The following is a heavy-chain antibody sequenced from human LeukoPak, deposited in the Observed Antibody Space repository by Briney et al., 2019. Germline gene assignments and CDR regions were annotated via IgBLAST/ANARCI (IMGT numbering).Heavy chain of an antibody. CDR1: GYTFTNYF. V-gene: IGHV1-46*01. J-gene: IGHJ4*02. D-gene: IGHD2/OR15-2a*01. Sequence: GASVKVSCKASGYTFTNYFMHWVRQAPGQALEWMGVINPSGGGTTYAQRFQGRVTMTRDTSTSTVHMELSSLRSEDTAVYYCARGQNKCLGHWGQGTLVTVSS. CDR3: ARGQNKCLGH. CDR2: INPSGGGT.